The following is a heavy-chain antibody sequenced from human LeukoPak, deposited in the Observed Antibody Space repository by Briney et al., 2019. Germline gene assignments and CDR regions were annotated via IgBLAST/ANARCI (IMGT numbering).Heavy chain of an antibody. D-gene: IGHD3-22*01. J-gene: IGHJ3*02. V-gene: IGHV1-18*01. Sequence: ASVKVSCKTSGYSFILYGISWVRQAPGQGPEWMGWISTSTGDTKYTQKFQGRVTLTTDTSTSTVYMELSSLRSEDTAVYYCARAGSYYDSSGYSVGNAFDIWGQGTMVTVSS. CDR1: GYSFILYG. CDR2: ISTSTGDT. CDR3: ARAGSYYDSSGYSVGNAFDI.